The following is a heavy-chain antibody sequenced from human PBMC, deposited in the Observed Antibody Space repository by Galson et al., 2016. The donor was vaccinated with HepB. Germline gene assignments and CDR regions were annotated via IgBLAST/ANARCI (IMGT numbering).Heavy chain of an antibody. CDR3: AKGDLWFGELTV. V-gene: IGHV3-23*01. D-gene: IGHD3-10*01. Sequence: SLRLSCAASGFTFSTFAMNWVRQAPGKGLEWVSTISRTGDNTYYEDSVQGRFTISRDDSTNTLYLQMNSLRVEDTAFYYCAKGDLWFGELTVWGRGTLVTVSS. J-gene: IGHJ4*02. CDR1: GFTFSTFA. CDR2: ISRTGDNT.